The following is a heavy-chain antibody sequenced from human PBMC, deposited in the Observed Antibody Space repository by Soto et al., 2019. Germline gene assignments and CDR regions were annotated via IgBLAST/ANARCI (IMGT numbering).Heavy chain of an antibody. CDR1: GFTFGSYG. Sequence: GGPLRLSCVASGFTFGSYGMHWVHKAPSKGLECMATISYDVSNTYYADTVQGRFTITTDNTKNSLEQQMNSQKAEDMALYYCAIESNAHFDYWGQGTMVTV. CDR2: ISYDVSNT. V-gene: IGHV3-30*03. J-gene: IGHJ4*02. CDR3: AIESNAHFDY. D-gene: IGHD7-27*01.